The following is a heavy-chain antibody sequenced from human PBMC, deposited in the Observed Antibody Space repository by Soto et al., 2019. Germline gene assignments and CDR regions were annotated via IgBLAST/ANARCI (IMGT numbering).Heavy chain of an antibody. D-gene: IGHD2-2*01. V-gene: IGHV5-10-1*01. CDR3: ARQTKGYCSSTSCSRYYYGMDV. J-gene: IGHJ6*02. CDR2: IDPSDSYT. CDR1: GYSFTSYW. Sequence: GESLKISCKGSGYSFTSYWISWLRQMPGKGLEWIGMIDPSDSYTNYSPSFQGHVTISADKSISTAYLQWSSLKASDTAMYYCARQTKGYCSSTSCSRYYYGMDVWGQGTTVTVSS.